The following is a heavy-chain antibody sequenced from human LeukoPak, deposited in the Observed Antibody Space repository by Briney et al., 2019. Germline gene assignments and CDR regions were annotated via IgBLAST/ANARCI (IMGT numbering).Heavy chain of an antibody. J-gene: IGHJ4*02. CDR3: ATFDSTVPDGSGTPFDY. CDR2: IYTSGST. D-gene: IGHD3-10*01. Sequence: SETLSLTCTVSGGSISSYYWSWIRQPAGKGLEWIGRIYTSGSTNYNPSLKSRVTMSVDTSKNQFSLKLSSVTAADTAVYYCATFDSTVPDGSGTPFDYWGQGTLVTVSS. V-gene: IGHV4-4*07. CDR1: GGSISSYY.